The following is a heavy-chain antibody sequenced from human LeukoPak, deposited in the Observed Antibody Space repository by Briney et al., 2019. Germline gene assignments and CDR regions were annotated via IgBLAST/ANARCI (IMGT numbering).Heavy chain of an antibody. D-gene: IGHD3-10*01. CDR2: ITSDGSST. CDR1: GFTFSSTW. CDR3: ARDRYYIFDY. Sequence: GGSLRLSCAASGFTFSSTWMNWVHQGPGKGLEWVSRITSDGSSTIYADSVKGRFTISRDNAKSTVYLQINSLRAEDTAVYFCARDRYYIFDYWGQGAPVTVSS. V-gene: IGHV3-74*01. J-gene: IGHJ4*02.